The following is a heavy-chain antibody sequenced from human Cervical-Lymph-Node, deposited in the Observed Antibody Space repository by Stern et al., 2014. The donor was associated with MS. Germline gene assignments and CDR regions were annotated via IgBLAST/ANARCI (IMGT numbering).Heavy chain of an antibody. CDR1: GGTFSSYT. Sequence: QVQLVQSGAEVKKPGSSVKVSCKASGGTFSSYTISWVRQAPGQGLEWMGRILPILGIANYAQKFQGRVTMTADKSTSTAYMELSSLRSEDTALYYCARGVDTAHWGQGTLVTVSS. D-gene: IGHD5-18*01. CDR2: ILPILGIA. J-gene: IGHJ4*02. CDR3: ARGVDTAH. V-gene: IGHV1-69*09.